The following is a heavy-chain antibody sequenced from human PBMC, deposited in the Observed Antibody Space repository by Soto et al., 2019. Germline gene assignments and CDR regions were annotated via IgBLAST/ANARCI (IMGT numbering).Heavy chain of an antibody. CDR2: FDPEDGET. Sequence: SVKVSCKVSGYTLTELSMHWVRQAPGKGLEWTGGFDPEDGETIYAQKFQGRVTMTEDTSTDTAYMELSSLRSEDTAVYYCATVIITMRGPNWFDPWGQGTLVTVSS. CDR1: GYTLTELS. D-gene: IGHD3-10*01. V-gene: IGHV1-24*01. CDR3: ATVIITMRGPNWFDP. J-gene: IGHJ5*02.